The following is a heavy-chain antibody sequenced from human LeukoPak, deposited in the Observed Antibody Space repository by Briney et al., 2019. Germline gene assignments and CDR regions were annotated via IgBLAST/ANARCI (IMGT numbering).Heavy chain of an antibody. J-gene: IGHJ4*02. D-gene: IGHD5-12*01. Sequence: PGGSLRLSCAASGFTFSSYEMNWVRQAPGKGLEWVSYISSSGSTIFYADSVKGRFSISRDNAKNSLYLQMNSLRAEDTAVYYCARVYRASSVYFDXWGQGTLVTV. CDR2: ISSSGSTI. V-gene: IGHV3-48*03. CDR1: GFTFSSYE. CDR3: ARVYRASSVYFDX.